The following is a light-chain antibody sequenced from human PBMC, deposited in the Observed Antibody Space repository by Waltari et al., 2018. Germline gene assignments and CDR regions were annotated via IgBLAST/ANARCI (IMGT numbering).Light chain of an antibody. CDR1: QNISTW. V-gene: IGKV1-12*01. Sequence: DIQMTHSPSSVSASVGARVTISCRATQNISTWLALFQQKPGKAPKLLIYAASSLQSGVPSRFSGSGSGTDFTLTISSLQTEDVATDYCQQANSFPLSFGQGTRVEI. CDR3: QQANSFPLS. CDR2: AAS. J-gene: IGKJ5*01.